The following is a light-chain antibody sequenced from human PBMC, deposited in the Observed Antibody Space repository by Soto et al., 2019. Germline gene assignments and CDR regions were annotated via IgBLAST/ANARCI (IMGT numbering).Light chain of an antibody. Sequence: QSVLTQPPSVSGAPGQRVIISCTGSNTNIGAGHGVHWYQQFPGMAPKLLIFGHTNRPSGVPDRFSGSKSSTSASLAITGLQAEDEADYYCQSYDTALRAYVFGPGTKVTVL. CDR3: QSYDTALRAYV. CDR1: NTNIGAGHG. CDR2: GHT. J-gene: IGLJ1*01. V-gene: IGLV1-40*01.